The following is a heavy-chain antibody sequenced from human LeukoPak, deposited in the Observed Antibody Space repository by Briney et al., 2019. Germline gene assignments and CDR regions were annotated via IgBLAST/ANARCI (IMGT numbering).Heavy chain of an antibody. Sequence: GASVKVSCKASGYTFTDYYMHWVRQAPGQGLEWMGWINPNSGGTNYAQKFQGRVTMTRDTSISTAYMELSRLRSDDTAVYYCARGGGYDFWSGSEYYFDYWGQGTLVTVSS. V-gene: IGHV1-2*02. CDR2: INPNSGGT. CDR1: GYTFTDYY. J-gene: IGHJ4*02. D-gene: IGHD3-3*01. CDR3: ARGGGYDFWSGSEYYFDY.